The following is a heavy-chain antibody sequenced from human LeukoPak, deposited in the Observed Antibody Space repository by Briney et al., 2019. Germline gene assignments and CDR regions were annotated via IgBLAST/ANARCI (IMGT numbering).Heavy chain of an antibody. V-gene: IGHV4-34*01. D-gene: IGHD4-17*01. CDR1: GGFFRGYY. J-gene: IGHJ5*02. CDR2: NNHSGST. Sequence: PSETPSPTRAVHGGFFRGYYWSWIRQPPRKGLGWDGGNNHSGSTNYNPSLKSRVTISVDTSKNQFSLKLSSVTAADTAVYYCASRQGPDYGDYEYWFDPWGQGTLVTVSS. CDR3: ASRQGPDYGDYEYWFDP.